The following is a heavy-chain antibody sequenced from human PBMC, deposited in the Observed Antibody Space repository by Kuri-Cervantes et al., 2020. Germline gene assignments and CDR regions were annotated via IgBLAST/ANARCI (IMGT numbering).Heavy chain of an antibody. CDR3: ARVRGSGSYAYVAD. Sequence: GGSLRLSCAASGFTFSSYGMHWVRQAPGKGLEWVSYISDSARTIYYTDSVKGRFTISRDNAKNSVYLQMNSLRAEDTAVYYCARVRGSGSYAYVADWGQGILVTVSS. CDR2: ISDSARTI. CDR1: GFTFSSYG. J-gene: IGHJ4*01. V-gene: IGHV3-48*04. D-gene: IGHD3-10*01.